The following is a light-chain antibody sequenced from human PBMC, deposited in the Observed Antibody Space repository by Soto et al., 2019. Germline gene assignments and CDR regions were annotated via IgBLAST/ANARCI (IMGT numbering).Light chain of an antibody. CDR3: QKYNNWPPEYT. Sequence: EIVMTQSPGTLSVSPGERATLSCRASQSIGNYLAWYQQKPGQTPRLLIYGASTRTAGVPVRFSATGSGTEFTLTISSLQSEDFAVYYCQKYNNWPPEYTFGQGTKLEIK. V-gene: IGKV3-15*01. CDR1: QSIGNY. CDR2: GAS. J-gene: IGKJ2*01.